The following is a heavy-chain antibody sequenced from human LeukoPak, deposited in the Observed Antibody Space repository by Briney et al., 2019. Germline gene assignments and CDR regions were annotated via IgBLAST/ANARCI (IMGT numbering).Heavy chain of an antibody. J-gene: IGHJ4*02. CDR3: VKAAGIIGTTYFDY. CDR2: ISGSGGNT. D-gene: IGHD1-20*01. CDR1: GFTFSSYA. Sequence: GGSLRLSCAASGFTFSSYAMSWVRQATGKGLEWVSGISGSGGNTYYVDSVKGRFTISRDNSKNTFYLQMNSLRAEDTAVYYCVKAAGIIGTTYFDYWGQGTLVTVSS. V-gene: IGHV3-23*01.